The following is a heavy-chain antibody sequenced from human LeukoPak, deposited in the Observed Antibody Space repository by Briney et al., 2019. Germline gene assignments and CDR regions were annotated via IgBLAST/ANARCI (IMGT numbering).Heavy chain of an antibody. CDR1: GGSISSPNW. V-gene: IGHV4-39*01. J-gene: IGHJ4*02. D-gene: IGHD3-10*01. CDR3: AKHYMGSSYNHGLDC. Sequence: SETLSLTCAVSGGSISSPNWWSWVRQPPGKGLEWIGSIYYSGTTYYNPSLKSRVTISVDTSKNQFSLKLSSVTAADTALYYCAKHYMGSSYNHGLDCWGQGTLVTVSS. CDR2: IYYSGTT.